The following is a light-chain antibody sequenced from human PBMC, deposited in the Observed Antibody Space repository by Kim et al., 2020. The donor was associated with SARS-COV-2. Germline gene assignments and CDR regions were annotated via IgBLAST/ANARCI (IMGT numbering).Light chain of an antibody. CDR3: QQTYSSPPT. Sequence: SASVGDRVTITCRASQSVSNYLNWYQHKPGKAPKLLICATSTLQSGVPSRFSGSRSGTDFSLTISSLQPEDFAVYYCQQTYSSPPTFGQGTKLEI. V-gene: IGKV1-39*01. J-gene: IGKJ2*01. CDR1: QSVSNY. CDR2: ATS.